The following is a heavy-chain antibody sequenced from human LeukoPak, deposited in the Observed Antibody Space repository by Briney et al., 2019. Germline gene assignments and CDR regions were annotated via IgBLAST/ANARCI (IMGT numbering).Heavy chain of an antibody. J-gene: IGHJ4*02. CDR2: ISWDGGST. CDR3: AKDVSKVGDYVRGSYRYTSRGIDY. CDR1: GFTFSDTW. D-gene: IGHD3-16*02. Sequence: GGSLRLSCAASGFTFSDTWMHWVRQAPGKGLEWVSLISWDGGSTYYADSVKGRFTISRDNSKNSLYLQMNSLRAEDTALYYCAKDVSKVGDYVRGSYRYTSRGIDYWGQGTLVTVSS. V-gene: IGHV3-43D*03.